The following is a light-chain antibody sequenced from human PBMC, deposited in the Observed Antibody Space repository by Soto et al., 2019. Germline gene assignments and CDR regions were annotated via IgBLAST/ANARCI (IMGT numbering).Light chain of an antibody. J-gene: IGLJ2*01. CDR3: AAWDDSLNVVV. CDR1: SSNIGSNT. V-gene: IGLV1-44*01. Sequence: QSVLTQPPSASGTPGQRVTISCSGISSNIGSNTVNWYQQLPGTAPKLLIYSNNQRPSGVPDRFSGSKSGTSASLAISGLQSEDEADYYCAAWDDSLNVVVFGGGTKLTVL. CDR2: SNN.